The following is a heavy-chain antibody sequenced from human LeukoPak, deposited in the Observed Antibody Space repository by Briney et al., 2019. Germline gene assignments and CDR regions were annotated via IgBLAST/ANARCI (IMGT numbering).Heavy chain of an antibody. J-gene: IGHJ4*02. D-gene: IGHD6-13*01. Sequence: SQTLSLTCAISGDSVSSNSAAWNWIRQSPARGLEWLGRTYYRSKWYSDYAVSVKSRITINSDTSKNQFSLQLNSVTPEDTAVYYCVRGGFIAAAGLFDSWGQGTLVTVSP. CDR1: GDSVSSNSAA. CDR3: VRGGFIAAAGLFDS. CDR2: TYYRSKWYS. V-gene: IGHV6-1*01.